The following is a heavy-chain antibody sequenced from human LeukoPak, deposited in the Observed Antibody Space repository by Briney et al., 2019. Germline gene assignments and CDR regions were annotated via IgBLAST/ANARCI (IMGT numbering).Heavy chain of an antibody. Sequence: SETLSLTCTVSGGSTSSSNYYWGWIRQPPGKGLEWIGGIHYYGNTYYNPSLKSRVTISVDTSKNQFSLKLSSVTAADTAVYYCARLGAGPTYYDFWSGYSSFYFDYWGQGTLVTVSS. CDR1: GGSTSSSNYY. D-gene: IGHD3-3*01. CDR3: ARLGAGPTYYDFWSGYSSFYFDY. J-gene: IGHJ4*02. CDR2: IHYYGNT. V-gene: IGHV4-39*01.